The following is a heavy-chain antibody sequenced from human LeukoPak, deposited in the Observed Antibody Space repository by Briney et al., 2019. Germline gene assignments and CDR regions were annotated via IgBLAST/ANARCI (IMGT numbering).Heavy chain of an antibody. J-gene: IGHJ3*02. CDR2: IWPNGSNK. D-gene: IGHD6-13*01. V-gene: IGHV3-33*01. CDR1: GFTFSSYG. Sequence: GRSLRLSCAASGFTFSSYGMHWVRQAPGKGLEWVAVIWPNGSNKYHADSVKGRFTISRDNSKSTLFLQMSSLAAEDTAVYYCVGELLTAAGTIGAFDIWGRGTMVTVSS. CDR3: VGELLTAAGTIGAFDI.